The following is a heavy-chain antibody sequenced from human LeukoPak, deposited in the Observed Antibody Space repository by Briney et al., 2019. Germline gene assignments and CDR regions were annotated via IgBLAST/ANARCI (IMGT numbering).Heavy chain of an antibody. CDR3: ARGRGDSSGYYRFDY. D-gene: IGHD3-22*01. CDR1: GGSFSGYY. CDR2: INHSGST. Sequence: SETLSLTCAVYGGSFSGYYWSWIRQPPGKGLEWIGEINHSGSTNYNPSLKSRVTISVDTSKSQFSLKLSSVTAADTAVYYCARGRGDSSGYYRFDYWGQGTLVTVSA. V-gene: IGHV4-34*01. J-gene: IGHJ4*02.